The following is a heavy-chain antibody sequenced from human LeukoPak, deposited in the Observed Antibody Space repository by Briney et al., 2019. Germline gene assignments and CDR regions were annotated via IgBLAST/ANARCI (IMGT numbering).Heavy chain of an antibody. CDR3: ARAPPSSSYQFDY. D-gene: IGHD3-16*02. CDR2: MNPNSGNT. V-gene: IGHV1-8*02. CDR1: GGTFSSYA. J-gene: IGHJ4*02. Sequence: ASVKVSCKASGGTFSSYAISWVRQAPGQGLEWMGWMNPNSGNTGYAQKFQGRVTMTRNTSISTAYMELSSLRSEDTAVYYCARAPPSSSYQFDYWGQGTLVTVSS.